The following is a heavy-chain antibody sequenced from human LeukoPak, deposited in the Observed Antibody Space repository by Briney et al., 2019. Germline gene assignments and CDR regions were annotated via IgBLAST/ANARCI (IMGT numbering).Heavy chain of an antibody. J-gene: IGHJ4*02. D-gene: IGHD3-10*01. CDR3: ARFAKGYGSGDIDY. V-gene: IGHV3-7*01. Sequence: GGSLRLSCVAAGFTVSRYWMSWVRQARGGGLEWVANIKQDGDQKHYVDSVRGRFIISRDNAKNSLHLQMNSLRAEDTAVYYCARFAKGYGSGDIDYWGQGTLVTVSS. CDR2: IKQDGDQK. CDR1: GFTVSRYW.